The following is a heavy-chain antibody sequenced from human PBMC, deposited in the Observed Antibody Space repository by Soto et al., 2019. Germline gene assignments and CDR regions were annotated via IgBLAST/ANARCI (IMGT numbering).Heavy chain of an antibody. J-gene: IGHJ6*02. Sequence: QVQLVESGGGVVQPGRSLRLSCAASGFTFSSYAMHWVRQAPGKGLEWVAVISYDGSNKYYADSVKGRFTISRDNSKNTMYLQMNSLRAEDTAVYYCARDNGSGIGLDYSYGMDVWGQGTTVTVSS. CDR2: ISYDGSNK. V-gene: IGHV3-30-3*01. D-gene: IGHD3-10*01. CDR1: GFTFSSYA. CDR3: ARDNGSGIGLDYSYGMDV.